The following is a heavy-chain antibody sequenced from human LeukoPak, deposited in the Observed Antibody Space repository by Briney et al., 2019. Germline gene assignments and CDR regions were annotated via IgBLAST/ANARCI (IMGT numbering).Heavy chain of an antibody. CDR1: GFTFSSYG. Sequence: PGGSLRLSCAASGFTFSSYGIHWVRQAPGKGLEWVGRIKSKTDGGTTDYAAPVKGRFTISRDDSKNTLYLQMNSLKTEVTAVYYCTTDEDIVVVPAAPPIAARPRWGQGTLVTVSS. CDR2: IKSKTDGGTT. D-gene: IGHD2-2*01. V-gene: IGHV3-15*01. J-gene: IGHJ4*02. CDR3: TTDEDIVVVPAAPPIAARPR.